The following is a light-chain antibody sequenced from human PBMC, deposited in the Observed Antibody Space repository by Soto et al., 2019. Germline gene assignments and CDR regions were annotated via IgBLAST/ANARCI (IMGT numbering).Light chain of an antibody. Sequence: EIVVTQSPATLSVSPGERATLSCRASQSVSSTLAWYQQKPGLAPRLLIYGASTRATGIPARFSGSGSGTEFTLTISSLQSEDFAVYYCQQYNNWPPWTCGRGTKVESK. V-gene: IGKV3-15*01. CDR2: GAS. J-gene: IGKJ1*01. CDR1: QSVSST. CDR3: QQYNNWPPWT.